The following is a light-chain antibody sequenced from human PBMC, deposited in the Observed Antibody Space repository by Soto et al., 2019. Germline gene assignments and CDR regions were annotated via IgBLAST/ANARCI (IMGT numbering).Light chain of an antibody. CDR2: DAS. Sequence: EIVLTQSPGTLSLSPGERATLSCRASQSVSSYLAWYQQKPGQAPRLLIYDASNRATGIPARFSGSGSGTDFTLTISSLEPEDFAVYYCQQRSNWPSTFGQGTKVDIK. J-gene: IGKJ1*01. CDR1: QSVSSY. V-gene: IGKV3-11*01. CDR3: QQRSNWPST.